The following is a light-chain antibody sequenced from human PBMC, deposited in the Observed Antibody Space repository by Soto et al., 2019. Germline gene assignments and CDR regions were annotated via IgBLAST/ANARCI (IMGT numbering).Light chain of an antibody. J-gene: IGKJ2*01. CDR2: GAS. V-gene: IGKV3-20*01. CDR1: QSVSSSY. CDR3: QQSGSSPYT. Sequence: EMVLTQSPGTLSLSPGERATLSCRASQSVSSSYLACYQQKPGQAPRLLIYGASSRATGIPDRFSGSGSATDFTLTISRLEPEDFAVYYCQQSGSSPYTFGQGTKLEIK.